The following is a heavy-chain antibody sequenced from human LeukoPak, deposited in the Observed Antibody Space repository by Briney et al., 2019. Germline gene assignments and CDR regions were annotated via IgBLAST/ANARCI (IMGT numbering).Heavy chain of an antibody. Sequence: GGSLRLSCAASGFTFSSYAMSWVRQPPGKGLEWVSAISGSGGSTYYPDSVKGRFTISRDNSKNTLYLQMNSLRAEDTAVYYCAKAMEITMIVVVPDFDYWGQGTLVTVSS. D-gene: IGHD3-22*01. CDR2: ISGSGGST. V-gene: IGHV3-23*01. CDR3: AKAMEITMIVVVPDFDY. J-gene: IGHJ4*02. CDR1: GFTFSSYA.